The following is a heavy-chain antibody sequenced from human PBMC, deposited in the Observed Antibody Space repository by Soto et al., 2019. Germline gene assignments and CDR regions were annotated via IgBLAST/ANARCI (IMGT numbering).Heavy chain of an antibody. CDR3: ATHDWGDSSSWYRALDY. D-gene: IGHD6-13*01. J-gene: IGHJ4*02. V-gene: IGHV1-69*01. Sequence: QVQRVQSGAEVKKPGSSVKVSCKASGGTFSSYAISWVRQAPGQGLEWMGGIIPIFGTANYAQKFQGRVTITADESTSTAYMELSSLRSEDTAVYSCATHDWGDSSSWYRALDYWGQGTLVTVSS. CDR2: IIPIFGTA. CDR1: GGTFSSYA.